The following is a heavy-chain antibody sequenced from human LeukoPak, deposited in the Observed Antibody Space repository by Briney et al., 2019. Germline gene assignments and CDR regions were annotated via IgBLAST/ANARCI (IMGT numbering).Heavy chain of an antibody. CDR2: ISSSSSFI. V-gene: IGHV3-21*01. CDR3: AAGIQLWFNYYGMDV. Sequence: GGSLRLSCAASGFTFSSYSMNWVCQAPGKGLEWVSSISSSSSFIYYADSVKGRFTISRDNAKNSLYLQMNSLRAEDTAVYYCAAGIQLWFNYYGMDVWGQGTTVTVSS. J-gene: IGHJ6*02. CDR1: GFTFSSYS. D-gene: IGHD5-18*01.